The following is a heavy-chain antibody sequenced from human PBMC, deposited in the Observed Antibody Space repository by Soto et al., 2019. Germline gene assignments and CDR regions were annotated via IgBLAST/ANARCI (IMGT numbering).Heavy chain of an antibody. CDR3: ARIITGTVEIDY. CDR2: ISGGGTGT. Sequence: PGGSLRLSCAASGFTFTNYALHWVRQAPGKGLEWVSSISGGGTGTYSADAVKGRFTISSDKSRNTVYLQMNSLRAEDTAVYYCARIITGTVEIDYWGQGTLVTVSS. D-gene: IGHD1-20*01. V-gene: IGHV3-23*01. CDR1: GFTFTNYA. J-gene: IGHJ4*02.